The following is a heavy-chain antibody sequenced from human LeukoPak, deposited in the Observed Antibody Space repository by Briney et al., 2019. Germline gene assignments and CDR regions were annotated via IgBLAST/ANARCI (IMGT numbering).Heavy chain of an antibody. CDR3: ARAYQYGSGSYYPYYFDY. V-gene: IGHV3-7*01. J-gene: IGHJ4*02. Sequence: GGSLRLSCAASGFTFSRYWMNRVRQAPGKGLEWVANIKQDGSEKYYVASVEGRFTISRDNAKNSLFLQMNSLRAEDTAVYYCARAYQYGSGSYYPYYFDYWGQGTLVTVSS. CDR1: GFTFSRYW. CDR2: IKQDGSEK. D-gene: IGHD3-10*01.